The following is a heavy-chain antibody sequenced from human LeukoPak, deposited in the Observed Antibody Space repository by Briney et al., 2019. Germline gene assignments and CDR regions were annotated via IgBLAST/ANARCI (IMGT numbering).Heavy chain of an antibody. CDR2: ISYDGSNK. CDR1: GFTLSSYA. Sequence: GRSLRLSCAASGFTLSSYAMHWVRQAPGKGLEWVAVISYDGSNKYYADSVKGRFTISRDNSKNTLYLQMNSLRAEDTAVYYCARSLPYYDFWSGYLPYWGQGTLVTVSS. J-gene: IGHJ4*02. V-gene: IGHV3-30-3*01. D-gene: IGHD3-3*01. CDR3: ARSLPYYDFWSGYLPY.